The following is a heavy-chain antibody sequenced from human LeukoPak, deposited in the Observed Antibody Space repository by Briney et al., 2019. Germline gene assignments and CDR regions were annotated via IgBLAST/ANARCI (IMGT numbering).Heavy chain of an antibody. CDR3: ARLGIAAAGAFRDY. J-gene: IGHJ4*02. Sequence: ASVKVSCKASGYTFTGYYMHWVRQAPGQGLEWMGRISPNSGGTNYAQKFQGRVTMTRDTSISTAYMELSRLRSDDTAVYYCARLGIAAAGAFRDYWGQGTLVTVSS. CDR1: GYTFTGYY. CDR2: ISPNSGGT. D-gene: IGHD6-13*01. V-gene: IGHV1-2*06.